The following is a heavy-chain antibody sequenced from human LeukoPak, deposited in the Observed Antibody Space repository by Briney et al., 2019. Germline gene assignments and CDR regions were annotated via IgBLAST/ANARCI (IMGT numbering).Heavy chain of an antibody. CDR2: IYTGGAT. Sequence: SETLSLTCTVSGDSISSYYWSWIRQPPGKGLEWIGYIYTGGATNYNPSLKSRVAISVDSSKNQFSLQMGSVIAADSAVYFCAIHPCFYDAELEYFDSWGQGTLVTVSS. J-gene: IGHJ4*02. D-gene: IGHD2/OR15-2a*01. CDR3: AIHPCFYDAELEYFDS. CDR1: GDSISSYY. V-gene: IGHV4-4*08.